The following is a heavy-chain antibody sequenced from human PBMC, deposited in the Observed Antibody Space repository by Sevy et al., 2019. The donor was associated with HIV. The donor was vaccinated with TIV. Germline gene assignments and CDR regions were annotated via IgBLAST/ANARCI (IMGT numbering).Heavy chain of an antibody. Sequence: GGSLRLSCAASVFTFSNYAMHWVRQAPGKGLEWVALISNDGSNKYYADSVKGRFTISRDNSKNTLYLQMNSLRIEDTAVHYCARPTQQLVFYFGMDVWGQGTTVTVSS. CDR2: ISNDGSNK. D-gene: IGHD6-6*01. CDR1: VFTFSNYA. CDR3: ARPTQQLVFYFGMDV. V-gene: IGHV3-30-3*01. J-gene: IGHJ6*02.